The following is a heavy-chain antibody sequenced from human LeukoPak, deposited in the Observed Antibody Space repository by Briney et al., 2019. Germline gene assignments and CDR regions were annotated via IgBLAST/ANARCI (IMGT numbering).Heavy chain of an antibody. Sequence: SGGSLRLSCVASGFSISSHWMSWVRQAPGKGLEWVASLKEDVSARNLVDSVKGRFTNSTDNAKNSLYLQMNSLRVEDTAVYYCAGGPTYGSRSDFLESWGLGTLVTVSS. CDR3: AGGPTYGSRSDFLES. J-gene: IGHJ4*02. D-gene: IGHD3-10*01. CDR1: GFSISSHW. CDR2: LKEDVSAR. V-gene: IGHV3-7*01.